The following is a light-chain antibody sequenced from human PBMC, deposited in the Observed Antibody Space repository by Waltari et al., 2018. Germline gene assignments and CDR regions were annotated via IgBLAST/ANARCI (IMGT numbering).Light chain of an antibody. V-gene: IGKV1-39*01. CDR2: AAS. J-gene: IGKJ1*01. CDR1: QSISSY. CDR3: QQSYSTPPT. Sequence: IQTTQSPSSLSASVGARVTITCRASQSISSYLNWYQQKQGKAPKLLIYAASSLESGVPSRFSGSGSWTDFTLTISSLQPEDFATYYCQQSYSTPPTFGQGTKVEIK.